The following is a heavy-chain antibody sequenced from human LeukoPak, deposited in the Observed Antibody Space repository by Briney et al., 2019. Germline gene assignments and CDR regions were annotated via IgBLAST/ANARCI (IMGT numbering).Heavy chain of an antibody. CDR2: IYTSGST. CDR3: GRLWDSSSPYYMDV. CDR1: GGSISSYY. Sequence: SETLSLTCTVSGGSISSYYWSWIRQPPGKGLEWIGYIYTSGSTNYNPSLMSRVTISVDTSKNQFSLKLSSVTAADTAVYYCGRLWDSSSPYYMDVWGKGTTVTVSS. V-gene: IGHV4-4*09. D-gene: IGHD6-6*01. J-gene: IGHJ6*03.